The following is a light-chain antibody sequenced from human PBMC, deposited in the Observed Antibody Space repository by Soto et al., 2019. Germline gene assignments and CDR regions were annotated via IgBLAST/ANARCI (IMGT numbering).Light chain of an antibody. Sequence: AIQMTQAPSSLSASVGDRVTITCRASHGIRNDFDWFQQKPEKAPKLLIYAASNLQSGVPARFSGSGSGPDFTLTISSLQPEDFATYYCLQKYFSPFTFGPGTKVDIK. CDR3: LQKYFSPFT. V-gene: IGKV1-6*01. CDR1: HGIRND. J-gene: IGKJ3*01. CDR2: AAS.